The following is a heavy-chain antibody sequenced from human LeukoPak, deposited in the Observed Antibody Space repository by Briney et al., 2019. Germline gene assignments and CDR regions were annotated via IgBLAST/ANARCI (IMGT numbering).Heavy chain of an antibody. CDR3: ARLSGTDKYSSSWYFRTHYYYYYMDV. CDR2: IRFDGSNQ. Sequence: PGGSLRLSCAASGFTFSSYGMHWVRQAPGRGLEWVAFIRFDGSNQYYADSVKGRFTISRDNSKNTLYLQMNSLRAEDTAVYYCARLSGTDKYSSSWYFRTHYYYYYMDVWGKGTTVTISS. V-gene: IGHV3-30*02. D-gene: IGHD6-13*01. CDR1: GFTFSSYG. J-gene: IGHJ6*03.